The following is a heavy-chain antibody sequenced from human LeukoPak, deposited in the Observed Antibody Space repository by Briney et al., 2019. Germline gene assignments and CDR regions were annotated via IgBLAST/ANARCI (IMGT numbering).Heavy chain of an antibody. Sequence: SETLSLTCTVSGGSISSSSYYWGWIRQPPGKGLEWIGSIYYSGSTYYNPSLKSRVTISVDTSKNQFSLKLSSVTAADTAVYYCARRGIAAAGLYYYYGMDVWGQGTTVTVSS. CDR2: IYYSGST. CDR3: ARRGIAAAGLYYYYGMDV. V-gene: IGHV4-39*01. CDR1: GGSISSSSYY. D-gene: IGHD6-13*01. J-gene: IGHJ6*02.